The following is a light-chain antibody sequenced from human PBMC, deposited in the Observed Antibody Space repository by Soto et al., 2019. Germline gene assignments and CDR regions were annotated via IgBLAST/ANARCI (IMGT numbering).Light chain of an antibody. CDR2: DAS. V-gene: IGKV1-33*01. CDR1: QDISFY. Sequence: DIQMTQSPSSLSASVGDRVTITCQASQDISFYLNWYQQKPGKAPELLIYDASTLKTGVPSRFTGGGSGPDFTFTITSLQPEDFATYYCQQYDNLPLTFGGGTKVDIK. CDR3: QQYDNLPLT. J-gene: IGKJ4*01.